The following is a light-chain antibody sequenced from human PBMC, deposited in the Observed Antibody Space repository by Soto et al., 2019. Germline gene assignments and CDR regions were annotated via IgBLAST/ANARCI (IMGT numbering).Light chain of an antibody. CDR1: QSVSSY. J-gene: IGKJ4*01. CDR2: HAS. CDR3: QQRSNWPLT. V-gene: IGKV3-11*01. Sequence: EIVLTQSPATLSLSPGERATLSCRASQSVSSYLAWYQQKPGQPPRLLIYHASNRVTGIPVRFSGSGSGTDFTLTISSLEPEDLAVYYCQQRSNWPLTFGGGTKVEIK.